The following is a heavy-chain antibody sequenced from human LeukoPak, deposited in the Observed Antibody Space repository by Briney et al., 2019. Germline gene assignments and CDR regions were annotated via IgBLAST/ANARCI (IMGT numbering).Heavy chain of an antibody. CDR2: ISSSSSTI. J-gene: IGHJ4*02. CDR1: GYTFSSYS. V-gene: IGHV3-48*01. D-gene: IGHD7-27*01. Sequence: ASVKVSCKASGYTFSSYSMNWVRQAPGKGLEWISYISSSSSTIYYADSVKGRFTISRDNAKNSLYLQMNSLRAEDTAVYYCAREKQTGSYIEYWGQGTLVTVSS. CDR3: AREKQTGSYIEY.